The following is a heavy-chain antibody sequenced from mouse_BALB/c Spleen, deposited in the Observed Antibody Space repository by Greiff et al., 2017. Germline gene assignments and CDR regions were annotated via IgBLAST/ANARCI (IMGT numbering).Heavy chain of an antibody. CDR1: GFTFSSYG. D-gene: IGHD1-1*01. V-gene: IGHV5-6*01. Sequence: EVKLVESGGDLVKPGGSLKLSCAASGFTFSSYGMSWVRQIPDKRLEWVATISSGGSYTYYPDSVKGRFTISRDNAKNTLYLQMSSLKSEDTAMYYCARLALITTVVARGAMDYWGQGTSVTVSS. CDR3: ARLALITTVVARGAMDY. J-gene: IGHJ4*01. CDR2: ISSGGSYT.